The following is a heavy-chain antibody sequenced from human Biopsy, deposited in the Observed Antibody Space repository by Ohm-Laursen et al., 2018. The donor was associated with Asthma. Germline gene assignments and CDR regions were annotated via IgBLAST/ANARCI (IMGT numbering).Heavy chain of an antibody. V-gene: IGHV4-30-4*01. J-gene: IGHJ6*02. Sequence: SQTLSLTCTVSGGPMSSGDYFWSWMRQFPGRGLEWIGYIASGDSPHYNPSLKSRATISGDGSKNQFYQRLTSVTAADTAMYYCVRDDPYNSYGMDVWGQGTAVTVSS. D-gene: IGHD2-2*02. CDR3: VRDDPYNSYGMDV. CDR1: GGPMSSGDYF. CDR2: IASGDSP.